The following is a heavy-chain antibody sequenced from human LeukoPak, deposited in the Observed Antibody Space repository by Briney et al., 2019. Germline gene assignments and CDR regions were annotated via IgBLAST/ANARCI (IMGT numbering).Heavy chain of an antibody. CDR3: AREGGAGTNFDY. CDR1: GGTFSSYA. D-gene: IGHD3-16*01. Sequence: GASVKVSCKASGGTFSSYAISWVRQAPGQGLEWMGGIIPIFGTANYAQKFQGRVTITADESTSTAYMELSSLRSEDTAVYYCAREGGAGTNFDYWGQGTLVTVSS. J-gene: IGHJ4*02. V-gene: IGHV1-69*13. CDR2: IIPIFGTA.